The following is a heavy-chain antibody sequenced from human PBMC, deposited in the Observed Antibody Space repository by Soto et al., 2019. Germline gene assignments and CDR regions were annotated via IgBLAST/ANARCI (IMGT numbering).Heavy chain of an antibody. J-gene: IGHJ6*02. CDR1: GFTFSSYE. CDR2: ISSSGSTI. CDR3: ARDRGTAMVTGYYYGMDV. V-gene: IGHV3-48*03. Sequence: PGGSLRLSCAASGFTFSSYEMNWVRQAPGKGLEWVSYISSSGSTIYYADSVKGRFTISRDNAKNSLYLQMNSLRAEDTAVYYCARDRGTAMVTGYYYGMDVWGQGPTVTVSS. D-gene: IGHD5-18*01.